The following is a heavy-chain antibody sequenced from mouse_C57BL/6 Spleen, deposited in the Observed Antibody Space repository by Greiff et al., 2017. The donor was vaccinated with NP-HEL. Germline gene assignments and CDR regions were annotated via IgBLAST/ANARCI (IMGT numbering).Heavy chain of an antibody. V-gene: IGHV1-82*01. CDR1: GYAFSSSW. J-gene: IGHJ4*01. Sequence: QVQLQQSGPELVKPGASVKISCKASGYAFSSSWMNWVKQRPGKGLEWIGRIYPGDGDTNYNGKFKGKATLTADKSSSTAYMQLSSLTSEDSAVYFCACHSSGYVGMDYWGQGTSVTVSS. D-gene: IGHD3-2*02. CDR3: ACHSSGYVGMDY. CDR2: IYPGDGDT.